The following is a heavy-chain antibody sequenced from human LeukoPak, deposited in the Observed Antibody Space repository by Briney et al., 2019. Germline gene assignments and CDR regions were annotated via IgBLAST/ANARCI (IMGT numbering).Heavy chain of an antibody. CDR2: IKEDGSKK. J-gene: IGHJ4*02. CDR3: ARGIDSGSLFSLLYFDY. D-gene: IGHD1-26*01. V-gene: IGHV3-7*01. CDR1: GFTFSTYW. Sequence: GGSLRLSCAASGFTFSTYWMSWVRQAPGKGLEWVANIKEDGSKKYYVDSVKGRITISRDNARKSLYLRMNSLRAEDTAVYYCARGIDSGSLFSLLYFDYWGLGILVTVSS.